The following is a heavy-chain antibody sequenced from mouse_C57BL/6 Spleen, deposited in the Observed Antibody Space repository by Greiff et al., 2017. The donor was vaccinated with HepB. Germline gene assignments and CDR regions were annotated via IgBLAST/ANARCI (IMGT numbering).Heavy chain of an antibody. V-gene: IGHV1-52*01. Sequence: VQLQQSGAELVRPGSSVKLSCKASGYTFTSYWMHWVKQRPIQGLEWIGNIDPSDSETHYNQKFKDKATLTVDKSSSKAYMQLSSLTSEDSAVYYCARGPSSYDWYFDVWGTRTTVTVSS. D-gene: IGHD1-1*01. J-gene: IGHJ1*03. CDR1: GYTFTSYW. CDR3: ARGPSSYDWYFDV. CDR2: IDPSDSET.